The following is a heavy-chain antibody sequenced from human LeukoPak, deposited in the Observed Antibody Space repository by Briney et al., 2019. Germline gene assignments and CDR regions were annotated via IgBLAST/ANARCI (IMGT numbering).Heavy chain of an antibody. V-gene: IGHV1-2*04. D-gene: IGHD4-11*01. CDR1: GYTFTGYY. CDR2: INPNSGGT. J-gene: IGHJ4*02. CDR3: ARADRGYSNYIGGEGFDY. Sequence: ASVKVSCKASGYTFTGYYMHWVRQAPGQGLEWMGWINPNSGGTNYAQKFQGWVTMTRDTSISTAYMELSRLRSDDTAVYYCARADRGYSNYIGGEGFDYWGQGTLVTVSS.